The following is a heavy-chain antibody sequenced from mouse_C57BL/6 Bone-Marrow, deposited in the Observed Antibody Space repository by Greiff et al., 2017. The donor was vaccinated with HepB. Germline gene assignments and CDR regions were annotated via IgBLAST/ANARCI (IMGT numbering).Heavy chain of an antibody. CDR2: IYPGDGDT. CDR3: ARGWSLYFDV. D-gene: IGHD3-3*01. Sequence: QVQLQQSGPELVKPGASVKISCKASGYAFSSSWMNWVKQRPGKGLEWIGRIYPGDGDTNYNGKFKGKATLTADKSSSTAYMQLSSLTSEDSAVCFCARGWSLYFDVWGTGTTVTVSS. J-gene: IGHJ1*03. CDR1: GYAFSSSW. V-gene: IGHV1-82*01.